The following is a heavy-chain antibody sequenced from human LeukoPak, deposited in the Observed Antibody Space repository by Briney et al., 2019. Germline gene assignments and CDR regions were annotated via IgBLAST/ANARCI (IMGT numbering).Heavy chain of an antibody. CDR3: ATGKGYHYY. J-gene: IGHJ4*02. Sequence: SETLSLTCAVYGGSFSGYYWSWIRQPPGKGLEWIGEINHSGSTNYNPSLKSRVTISVDTSMKQVSLKLGSVTAADTAVYYCATGKGYHYYWGQGTLVTVSP. V-gene: IGHV4-34*01. D-gene: IGHD5-12*01. CDR2: INHSGST. CDR1: GGSFSGYY.